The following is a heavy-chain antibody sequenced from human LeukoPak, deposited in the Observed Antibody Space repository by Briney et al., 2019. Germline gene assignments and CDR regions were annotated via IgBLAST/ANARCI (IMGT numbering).Heavy chain of an antibody. D-gene: IGHD2-15*01. CDR2: IYYSGST. CDR3: ARDLRGYCSGGSCYGPDAFDI. Sequence: PSETLSLTCTVSGGSISSYYWSWIRQPPGKGLEWIGYIYYSGSTNYNPSLKSRVTISVGTSKNQISLKLRSVAAADTDVYYCARDLRGYCSGGSCYGPDAFDIWGQGTMVTVSS. CDR1: GGSISSYY. J-gene: IGHJ3*02. V-gene: IGHV4-59*01.